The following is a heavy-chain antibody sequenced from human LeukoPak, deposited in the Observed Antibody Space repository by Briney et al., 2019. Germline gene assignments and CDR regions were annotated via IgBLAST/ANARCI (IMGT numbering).Heavy chain of an antibody. J-gene: IGHJ4*02. D-gene: IGHD4-23*01. CDR2: IYSGGST. V-gene: IGHV3-66*01. CDR1: GFTVSSNY. Sequence: GGSLRLSCAASGFTVSSNYMSWVRQAPGKGLEWVSIIYSGGSTYYADSVKGRFTISRDNSKNSLYLQMNSLRAEDTAVYYCARAMTTVVTPVEYWGQGSLVTVSS. CDR3: ARAMTTVVTPVEY.